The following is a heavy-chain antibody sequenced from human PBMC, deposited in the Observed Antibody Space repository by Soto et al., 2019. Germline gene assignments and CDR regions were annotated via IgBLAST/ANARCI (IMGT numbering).Heavy chain of an antibody. V-gene: IGHV3-33*01. Sequence: PGGSLRLSCAASGFTFSSYGMNWVRQAPGKGLEWVAVIWYDGNNKYYADSVKGRFTISRDNSKNTLYLEMNSLRAEDTAVYYCAITLIGGIGLDYWGQGTLVTVSS. CDR1: GFTFSSYG. CDR3: AITLIGGIGLDY. J-gene: IGHJ4*02. CDR2: IWYDGNNK. D-gene: IGHD1-26*01.